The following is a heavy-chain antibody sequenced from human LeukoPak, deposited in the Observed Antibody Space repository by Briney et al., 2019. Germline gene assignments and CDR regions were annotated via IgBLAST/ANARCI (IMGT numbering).Heavy chain of an antibody. CDR1: EITFSNYW. V-gene: IGHV3-7*04. CDR2: IKEDGSEK. J-gene: IGHJ5*02. CDR3: TRGYWFDP. Sequence: GGSLRLSCAASEITFSNYWMSWVRQAPGKGLEWVANIKEDGSEKYSADSVKGRFTISRDNAKNSLYLQMNSLRAEDTAVYYCTRGYWFDPWGQGTLVTVSS.